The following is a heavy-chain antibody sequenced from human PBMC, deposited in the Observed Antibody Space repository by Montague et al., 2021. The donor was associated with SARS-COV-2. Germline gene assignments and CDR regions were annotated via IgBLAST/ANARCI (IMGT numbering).Heavy chain of an antibody. V-gene: IGHV4-34*01. CDR3: ARLGPGPQGEES. CDR1: GGPFNGYY. D-gene: IGHD3-16*01. Sequence: SETLSLTCAVYGGPFNGYYWGWIRQPPGKGLEWIGEISHSGSTNYNPSLRNRVTISVDTSKNQFPLKLSSVTAADTAVYHCARLGPGPQGEESWGQGTVVIVSS. J-gene: IGHJ5*02. CDR2: ISHSGST.